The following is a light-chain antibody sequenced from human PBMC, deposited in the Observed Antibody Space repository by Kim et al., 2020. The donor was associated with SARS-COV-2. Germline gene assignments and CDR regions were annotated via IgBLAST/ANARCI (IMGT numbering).Light chain of an antibody. CDR3: AAWDDSLNGVV. Sequence: GQMVTIPCSGSSSNIGSNTVNWYQQLPGTAPKLLIYSNNQRPSGVPDRFSGSKSGTSASLAISGLQSEDEADYYCAAWDDSLNGVVFGGGTQLTVL. V-gene: IGLV1-44*01. CDR2: SNN. J-gene: IGLJ2*01. CDR1: SSNIGSNT.